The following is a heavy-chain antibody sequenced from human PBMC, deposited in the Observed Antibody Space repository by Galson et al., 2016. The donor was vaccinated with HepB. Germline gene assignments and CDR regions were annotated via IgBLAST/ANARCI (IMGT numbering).Heavy chain of an antibody. CDR1: GFTFSSYA. J-gene: IGHJ4*02. D-gene: IGHD3-22*01. Sequence: SLRLSCAASGFTFSSYAMSWVRQAPGKGLQWVSAISGSGGSTYYADSVKGRFTISRDNFQNTLYLQMNSLRVEDTAIYYCAKDAGYFDSSGYPYCFDYWGQGTLVTVSS. CDR3: AKDAGYFDSSGYPYCFDY. V-gene: IGHV3-23*01. CDR2: ISGSGGST.